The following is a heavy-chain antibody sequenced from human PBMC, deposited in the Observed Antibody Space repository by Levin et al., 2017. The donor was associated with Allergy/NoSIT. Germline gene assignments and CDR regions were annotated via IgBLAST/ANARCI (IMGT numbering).Heavy chain of an antibody. Sequence: PGGSLRLSCAASGFTFSSYGMHWVRQAPGKGLEWVAVIWYDGSNKYYADSVKGRFTISRDNSKNTLYLQMNSLRAEDTAVYYCARDLYCSGGSCYDYGMDVWGQGTTVTVSS. V-gene: IGHV3-33*01. CDR3: ARDLYCSGGSCYDYGMDV. CDR1: GFTFSSYG. J-gene: IGHJ6*02. CDR2: IWYDGSNK. D-gene: IGHD2-15*01.